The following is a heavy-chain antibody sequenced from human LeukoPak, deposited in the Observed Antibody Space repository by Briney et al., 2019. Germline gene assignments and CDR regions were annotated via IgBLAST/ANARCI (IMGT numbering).Heavy chain of an antibody. Sequence: GGSLRVSCTASGFSFNSYIMNWVRQAPGKGLEWVASISSRGSYIYYADSVKGRFTISRDNAKNSLILQMNSLGADDTAVYFCARDPAGIPGFTGDYFDYWGQGTLVTVSS. CDR3: ARDPAGIPGFTGDYFDY. D-gene: IGHD1-20*01. CDR1: GFSFNSYI. V-gene: IGHV3-21*01. CDR2: ISSRGSYI. J-gene: IGHJ4*02.